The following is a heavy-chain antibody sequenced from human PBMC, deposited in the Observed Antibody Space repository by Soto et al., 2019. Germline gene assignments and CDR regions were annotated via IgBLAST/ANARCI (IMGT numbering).Heavy chain of an antibody. CDR3: ARAIAYYDILTGYWIDP. CDR1: GGSISSGGYY. V-gene: IGHV4-31*03. J-gene: IGHJ5*02. Sequence: SETLSLTCTVSGGSISSGGYYWSWIRQHPGKGLEWIGYIYYSGSTYYSPSLKSRVTISVDTSENQFSLKLSSVTAADTAVYYCARAIAYYDILTGYWIDPWGQGTLVTVSS. CDR2: IYYSGST. D-gene: IGHD3-9*01.